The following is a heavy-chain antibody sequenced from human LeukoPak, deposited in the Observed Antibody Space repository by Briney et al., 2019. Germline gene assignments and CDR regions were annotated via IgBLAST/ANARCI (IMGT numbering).Heavy chain of an antibody. CDR2: ISAYNGNT. CDR1: GYTFTSYG. D-gene: IGHD3-10*01. Sequence: GASVKVSCKASGYTFTSYGISWVRQAPGQGLEWMGWISAYNGNTNYAQKLQGRVTMTTDTSTSTAYMELRSPRSDDTAVYYCARDWDTYYYGSGPFDYWSRGTLVTVSS. CDR3: ARDWDTYYYGSGPFDY. J-gene: IGHJ4*02. V-gene: IGHV1-18*04.